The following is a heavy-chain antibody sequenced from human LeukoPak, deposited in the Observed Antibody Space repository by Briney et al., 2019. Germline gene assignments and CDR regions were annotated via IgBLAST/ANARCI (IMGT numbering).Heavy chain of an antibody. CDR3: ARGSVEDGFDP. CDR2: LNPQTGDT. V-gene: IGHV1-2*02. J-gene: IGHJ5*02. D-gene: IGHD5-24*01. Sequence: ASVKVSCKASGYAFSAYYMHWVRQAPGQGLGWMGWLNPQTGDTHFAQKFQGRVTMTRDTSISTAYMELSRLISDDTAVYYCARGSVEDGFDPWGQGTLVTVSS. CDR1: GYAFSAYY.